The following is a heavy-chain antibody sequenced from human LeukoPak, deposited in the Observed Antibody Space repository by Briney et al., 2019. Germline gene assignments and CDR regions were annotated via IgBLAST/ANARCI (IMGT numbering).Heavy chain of an antibody. CDR3: ATLVSTRYYFDY. CDR1: GGSLSSSSYY. V-gene: IGHV4-39*07. CDR2: IYYSGST. D-gene: IGHD5/OR15-5a*01. Sequence: SETLSLTCTVSGGSLSSSSYYWGWVRPPPGKGLGGVGSIYYSGSTYYNPSLKSRVTISVDTSKNQFSLRLTSVTAADTAVYFCATLVSTRYYFDYWGQGTLVTVSS. J-gene: IGHJ4*02.